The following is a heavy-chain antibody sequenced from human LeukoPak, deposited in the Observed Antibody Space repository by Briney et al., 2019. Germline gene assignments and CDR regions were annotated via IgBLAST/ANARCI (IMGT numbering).Heavy chain of an antibody. D-gene: IGHD4-11*01. CDR3: ARDPTGDYFDY. V-gene: IGHV1-18*01. CDR2: ISAYNGNT. CDR1: GYTFTSYD. Sequence: ASVKVSCKASGYTFTSYDINWVRQATGQGLEWMGWISAYNGNTNYAQKLQGRVTMTTDTSTSTAYMELRSLRSDDTAVYYCARDPTGDYFDYWGQGTLVTVSS. J-gene: IGHJ4*02.